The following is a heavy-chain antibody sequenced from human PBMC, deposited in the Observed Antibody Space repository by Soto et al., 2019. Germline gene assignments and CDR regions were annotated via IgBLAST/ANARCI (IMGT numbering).Heavy chain of an antibody. J-gene: IGHJ4*02. D-gene: IGHD3-10*01. Sequence: ASVKVSCKASGYTFTSYYMHWVRQAPGQGLEWMGIINPSGGSASYAQKFQGRVTMTRDTSTSTVYMELSSLRSEDTAVYYCAAHSGSYSFAYWGQGTLVTVSS. V-gene: IGHV1-46*03. CDR2: INPSGGSA. CDR1: GYTFTSYY. CDR3: AAHSGSYSFAY.